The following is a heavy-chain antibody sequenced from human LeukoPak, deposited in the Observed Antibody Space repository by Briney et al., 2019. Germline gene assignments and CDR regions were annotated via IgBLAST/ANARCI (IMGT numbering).Heavy chain of an antibody. D-gene: IGHD3-3*01. CDR3: AKDRQYYDFWSGFPDP. V-gene: IGHV3-30*02. CDR1: GFTFSSYG. CDR2: IQYDGSNK. J-gene: IGHJ5*02. Sequence: QPGGSLRLSCAASGFTFSSYGMHWVRQAPGKGLEWVAFIQYDGSNKYYADSVKGRFTISRDNSKNTLYLQMNSLRAEDTAVYYCAKDRQYYDFWSGFPDPWGQGTLVTVSS.